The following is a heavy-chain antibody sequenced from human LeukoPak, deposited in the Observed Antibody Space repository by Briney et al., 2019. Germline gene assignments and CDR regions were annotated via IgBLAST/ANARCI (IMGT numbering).Heavy chain of an antibody. CDR2: ISAYNGNT. Sequence: ASVKVSFNASGYTFTSYGISWVRQAPGQGLEWMGWISAYNGNTNYSQKLQVRVSMTTDTSTSTAYLELRSMRSDDTAVYYCARDAKVEMATIRAFDIWGQGTIVTVSS. CDR3: ARDAKVEMATIRAFDI. V-gene: IGHV1-18*01. CDR1: GYTFTSYG. J-gene: IGHJ3*02. D-gene: IGHD5-24*01.